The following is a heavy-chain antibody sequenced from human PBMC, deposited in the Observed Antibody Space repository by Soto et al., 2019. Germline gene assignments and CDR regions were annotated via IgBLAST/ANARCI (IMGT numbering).Heavy chain of an antibody. CDR3: AREEYSSSSAFDI. J-gene: IGHJ3*02. CDR2: IKQDGSEK. D-gene: IGHD6-6*01. CDR1: GFTFSSYW. V-gene: IGHV3-7*03. Sequence: PGGSLRLSCAASGFTFSSYWMSWVRRAPGKGLEWVANIKQDGSEKYYVDSVKGQFTISRDNAKNSLYLQMNSLRAEDTAVYYCAREEYSSSSAFDIWGQGTMVTVSS.